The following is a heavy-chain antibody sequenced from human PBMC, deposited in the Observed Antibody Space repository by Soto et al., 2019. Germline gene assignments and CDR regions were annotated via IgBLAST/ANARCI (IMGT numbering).Heavy chain of an antibody. V-gene: IGHV1-2*02. CDR1: GYIFTAYY. Sequence: ASVKVSCNASGYIFTAYYIHWVRQAPGQGLEWMGWINLSSGATNYAEKFQGRVTMTRDTSISTAYMDLSSLRSDDTAVYYCARWVVAADGTHFDFWGQGTLVTVSS. CDR3: ARWVVAADGTHFDF. J-gene: IGHJ4*02. D-gene: IGHD6-13*01. CDR2: INLSSGAT.